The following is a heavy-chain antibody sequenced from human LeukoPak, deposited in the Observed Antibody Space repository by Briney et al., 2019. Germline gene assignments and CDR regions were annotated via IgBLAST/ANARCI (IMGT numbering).Heavy chain of an antibody. V-gene: IGHV1-69*05. CDR1: GGTFSSYA. CDR3: ARDSATLYYYYMDV. D-gene: IGHD6-25*01. CDR2: IIPIFGTA. Sequence: GASVKVSCKASGGTFSSYAISWVRQAPGQGLEWMGGIIPIFGTANYAQKLQGRVTMTTDTSTSTAYMELRSLRSDDTAVYYCARDSATLYYYYMDVWGKGTTVTVSS. J-gene: IGHJ6*03.